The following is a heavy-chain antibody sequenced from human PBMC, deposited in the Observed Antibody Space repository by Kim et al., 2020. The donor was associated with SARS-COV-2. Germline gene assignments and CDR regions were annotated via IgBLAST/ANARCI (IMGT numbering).Heavy chain of an antibody. Sequence: YADAVNGRFTISRDNSKNTRYLQMNSLRAEDAAVYYCAKGGIQLWRHFEYWGQGTLVTVSS. V-gene: IGHV3-33*06. J-gene: IGHJ4*02. D-gene: IGHD5-18*01. CDR3: AKGGIQLWRHFEY.